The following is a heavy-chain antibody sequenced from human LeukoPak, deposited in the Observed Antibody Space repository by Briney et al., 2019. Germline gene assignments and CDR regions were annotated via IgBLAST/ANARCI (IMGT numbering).Heavy chain of an antibody. Sequence: GGSLRLSCTASGFTFSSYSMTWVRQAPGKGLEWVSSLRATEGSTFYADSVKGRFTISRDNSKNTLYLRMNSLRAEDTAVYYCARGGYTTCFDPWGQGTLVTVSS. D-gene: IGHD2-15*01. V-gene: IGHV3-23*01. CDR2: LRATEGST. J-gene: IGHJ5*02. CDR3: ARGGYTTCFDP. CDR1: GFTFSSYS.